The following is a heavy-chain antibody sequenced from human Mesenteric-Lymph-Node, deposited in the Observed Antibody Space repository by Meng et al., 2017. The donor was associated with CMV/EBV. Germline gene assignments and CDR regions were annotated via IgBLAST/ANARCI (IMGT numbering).Heavy chain of an antibody. CDR1: GYTLSGYY. D-gene: IGHD2-2*01. V-gene: IGHV1-2*02. CDR3: ARDRGVVVPAAMFVYYYYGMDV. CDR2: INPNSGGT. Sequence: ASVKVSCKASGYTLSGYYVHWVRQAPGQGLEWMAWINPNSGGTSYAQKFQGRVTVTRDTSISTAYMELSRLRSDDTAVYYCARDRGVVVPAAMFVYYYYGMDVWGQGTTVTVSS. J-gene: IGHJ6*02.